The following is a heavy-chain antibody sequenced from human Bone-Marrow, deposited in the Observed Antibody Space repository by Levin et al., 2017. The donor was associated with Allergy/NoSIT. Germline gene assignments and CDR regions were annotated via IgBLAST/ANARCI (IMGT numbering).Heavy chain of an antibody. CDR3: VRAVPATRYFDS. D-gene: IGHD2-15*01. V-gene: IGHV4-30-2*01. Sequence: NPSETLSLTCAVSGGSLRSDDHSWSWIRQPPGKGLEWIGYIYDSGNVHYNPSLKTRVTISVDTSKRQFSLRLRSVTAADTAVYYCVRAVPATRYFDSWGQGTLVSVSS. J-gene: IGHJ4*02. CDR2: IYDSGNV. CDR1: GGSLRSDDHS.